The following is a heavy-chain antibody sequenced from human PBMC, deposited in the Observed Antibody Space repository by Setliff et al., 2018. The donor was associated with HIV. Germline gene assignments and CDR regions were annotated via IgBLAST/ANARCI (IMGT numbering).Heavy chain of an antibody. Sequence: SETLSPTCTVSGGSISSHYWSWIRQPPGKGLEWIGYLYHSGSANYNPSLKSRVTISGDTSKNQFSLKLSSVTAADTAIYYCTRVRLLYSDSSPVWFDPWGQGTLVTVSS. CDR3: TRVRLLYSDSSPVWFDP. V-gene: IGHV4-59*11. CDR2: LYHSGSA. CDR1: GGSISSHY. D-gene: IGHD3-22*01. J-gene: IGHJ5*02.